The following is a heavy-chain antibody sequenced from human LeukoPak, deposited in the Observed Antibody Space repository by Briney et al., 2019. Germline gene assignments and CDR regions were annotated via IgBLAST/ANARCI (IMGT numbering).Heavy chain of an antibody. CDR2: MSYSGNT. V-gene: IGHV4-59*01. CDR1: GGSINNYY. CDR3: ARDEYGGAFDY. Sequence: SETLSLTCTVSGGSINNYYWNWIRQPPGKGLEWIDYMSYSGNTYYNPSLKSRVTISVDMSKNQFYLQMSSVTAADTAVYYCARDEYGGAFDYWGQGALVTVSS. D-gene: IGHD4/OR15-4a*01. J-gene: IGHJ4*02.